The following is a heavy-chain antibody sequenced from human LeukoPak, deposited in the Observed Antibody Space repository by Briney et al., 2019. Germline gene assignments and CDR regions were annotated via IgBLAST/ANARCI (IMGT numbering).Heavy chain of an antibody. CDR1: GFTFSGSA. Sequence: GGSLRLSCAASGFTFSGSAMHWVRQASGKGLEWVGRIRSKANNYATAYAASVKGRFTLSRDDSKNTAYLQMDSLKTEDTAVYYCTGNYYGSGSYADFDYWGQGTLVTVSS. V-gene: IGHV3-73*01. CDR2: IRSKANNYAT. D-gene: IGHD3-10*01. J-gene: IGHJ4*02. CDR3: TGNYYGSGSYADFDY.